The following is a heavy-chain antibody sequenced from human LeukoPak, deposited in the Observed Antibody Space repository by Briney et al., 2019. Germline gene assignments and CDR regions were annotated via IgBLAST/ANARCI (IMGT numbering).Heavy chain of an antibody. CDR2: IIPIFGTA. J-gene: IGHJ6*03. V-gene: IGHV1-69*06. D-gene: IGHD3-10*01. Sequence: VASVKVSCKASGGTFSSYAISWVRQAPGQGLEWMGGIIPIFGTANYAQKFQGRVTITADKSTSTAYMELSSLRSEDTAVYYCASSLVSGSYKSGSNYYYYMDVWGKGTTVTVSS. CDR3: ASSLVSGSYKSGSNYYYYMDV. CDR1: GGTFSSYA.